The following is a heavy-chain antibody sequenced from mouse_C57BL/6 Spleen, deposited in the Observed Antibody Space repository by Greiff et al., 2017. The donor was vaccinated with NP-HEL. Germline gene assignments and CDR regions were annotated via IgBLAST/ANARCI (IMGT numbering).Heavy chain of an antibody. D-gene: IGHD2-4*01. CDR3: AREDYDYGARGSWFAY. V-gene: IGHV5-17*01. J-gene: IGHJ3*01. CDR2: ISSGSSTI. CDR1: GFTFSDYG. Sequence: DVMLVESGGGLVKPGGSLKLSCAASGFTFSDYGMHWVRQAPEKGLEWVAYISSGSSTIYYADTVKGRFTISRDNAKNTLFLQMTSLRSEDTDMYYCAREDYDYGARGSWFAYWGQGTLVTVSA.